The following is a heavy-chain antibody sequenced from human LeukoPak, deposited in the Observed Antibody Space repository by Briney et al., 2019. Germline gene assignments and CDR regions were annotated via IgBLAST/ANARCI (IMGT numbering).Heavy chain of an antibody. V-gene: IGHV3-23*01. CDR1: GFTFSSYE. CDR3: ARGTWATLYYYYMDV. J-gene: IGHJ6*03. D-gene: IGHD5-24*01. CDR2: ISCSGGST. Sequence: GGSLRLSCAASGFTFSSYEMNWVPQARGKGLEWVSGISCSGGSTVYADSVKGRFTISRDNSKNTLYLQMNSLRAEDTAVYYCARGTWATLYYYYMDVWGKGTTVTVSS.